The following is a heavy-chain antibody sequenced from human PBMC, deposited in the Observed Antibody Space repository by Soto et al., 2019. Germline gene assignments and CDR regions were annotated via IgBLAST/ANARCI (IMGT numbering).Heavy chain of an antibody. V-gene: IGHV3-53*04. CDR3: AKDKVNWKAFDY. CDR2: IYSSGTT. CDR1: GLTVNNNY. J-gene: IGHJ4*02. D-gene: IGHD1-1*01. Sequence: GGSLRLSCAASGLTVNNNYMNWVRQAPGKGLEWVSIIYSSGTTYYADSVRGRFTISRHSGKNTLYLQMDALRAEDTAVYYCAKDKVNWKAFDYWGQGTLVTVSS.